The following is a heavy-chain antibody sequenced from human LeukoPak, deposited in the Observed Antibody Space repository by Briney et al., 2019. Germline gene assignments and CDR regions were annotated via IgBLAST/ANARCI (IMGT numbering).Heavy chain of an antibody. CDR1: GFTFSSYW. CDR3: ARGQVAGDFDY. D-gene: IGHD6-19*01. J-gene: IGHJ4*02. CDR2: INSDGSST. Sequence: GGSLRLSCAASGFTFSSYWMHWVRQAPGKGLVWVSRINSDGSSTSYADSVKGRFTISRDNSKNTLYLQMNSLRAEDTAVYYCARGQVAGDFDYWGQGTLVTVSS. V-gene: IGHV3-74*01.